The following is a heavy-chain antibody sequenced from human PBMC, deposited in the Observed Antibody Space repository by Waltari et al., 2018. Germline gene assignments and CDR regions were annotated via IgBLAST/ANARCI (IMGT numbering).Heavy chain of an antibody. V-gene: IGHV1-2*02. CDR1: GYTFPHYY. J-gene: IGHJ4*02. D-gene: IGHD3-10*01. CDR3: ARGFGVLPGY. CDR2: INPNNGNT. Sequence: QVQLVQSGAEVTRPGASVVVSSKPSGYTFPHYYIHWVRQAPGRGLESMGWINPNNGNTKLIERFQGRVTLTGDTSTSTVYMQLSSLTSDDTAIYFCARGFGVLPGYWGQGTLVTVSS.